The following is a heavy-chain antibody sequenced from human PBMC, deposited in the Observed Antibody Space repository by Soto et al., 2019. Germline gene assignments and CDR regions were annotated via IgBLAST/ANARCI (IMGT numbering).Heavy chain of an antibody. CDR3: AKGGYRHAYD. Sequence: EVQLLESGGGLIQPGGSLRLSCAASGFAFSRSAMAWVRQAPEKGLEWVSSISEGGGTTFYAGSVEGRFTISRDNSKNTLYLQMNSVRADDTAVSYCAKGGYRHAYDWVRGTLVTVSS. CDR2: ISEGGGTT. V-gene: IGHV3-23*01. D-gene: IGHD3-16*01. CDR1: GFAFSRSA. J-gene: IGHJ4*02.